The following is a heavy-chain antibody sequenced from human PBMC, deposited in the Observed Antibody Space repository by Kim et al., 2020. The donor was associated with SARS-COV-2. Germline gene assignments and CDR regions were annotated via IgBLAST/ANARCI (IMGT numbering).Heavy chain of an antibody. V-gene: IGHV1-18*01. Sequence: AQKLQGRVTMTTDTSTSTAYMELRSLRSDDTAVYYCASSQRTYYYGMDVWGQGTTVTVSS. J-gene: IGHJ6*02. CDR3: ASSQRTYYYGMDV. D-gene: IGHD6-25*01.